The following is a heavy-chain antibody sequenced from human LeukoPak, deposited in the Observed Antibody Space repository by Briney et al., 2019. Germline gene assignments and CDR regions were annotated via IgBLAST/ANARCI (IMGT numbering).Heavy chain of an antibody. Sequence: ASVKVSCKASGYTFTGYYMHWVRQAPGQGLEWMGWINPNSGGTNYAQKFQGRVTMTRDTSISTAYMELSRLRSDDTAVYYCARYCSGGSCYGNAFDIWGQGTMVTVSS. CDR1: GYTFTGYY. CDR2: INPNSGGT. J-gene: IGHJ3*02. V-gene: IGHV1-2*02. CDR3: ARYCSGGSCYGNAFDI. D-gene: IGHD2-15*01.